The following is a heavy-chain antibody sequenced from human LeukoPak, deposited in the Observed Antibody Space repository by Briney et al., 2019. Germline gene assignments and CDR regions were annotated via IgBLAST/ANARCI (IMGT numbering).Heavy chain of an antibody. J-gene: IGHJ4*02. CDR2: INPKNDDT. V-gene: IGHV1-2*02. Sequence: ASAKVSCKASGYSFTGYYIHWVRQAPGQGLEWMGWINPKNDDTKYAQKFQGRVTLTGDTSTRTAYMELTRLTSDDTAVYYCARGPSTSSSFWGQGTRVIVSS. D-gene: IGHD6-13*01. CDR1: GYSFTGYY. CDR3: ARGPSTSSSF.